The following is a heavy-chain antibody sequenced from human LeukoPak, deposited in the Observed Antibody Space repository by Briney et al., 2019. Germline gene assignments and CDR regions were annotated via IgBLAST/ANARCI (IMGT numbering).Heavy chain of an antibody. D-gene: IGHD5-18*01. CDR3: ARDSGIQLWSRNEFDY. CDR2: INPNSGGT. V-gene: IGHV1-2*02. Sequence: GASVKVSCKASGYTFTGYYMHWVRQAPGQGLEWMGWINPNSGGTNYAQKFQGRVTMTRDAAISTAYMELSRLRSDDTAVYYCARDSGIQLWSRNEFDYWGQGTLVTVSS. CDR1: GYTFTGYY. J-gene: IGHJ4*02.